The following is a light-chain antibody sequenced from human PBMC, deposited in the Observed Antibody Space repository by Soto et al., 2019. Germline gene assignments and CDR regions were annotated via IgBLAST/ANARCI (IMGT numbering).Light chain of an antibody. Sequence: IQLTQSPSSLSASVGDRVTITCRASQGISSYFAWYQQKPGKAPKVLIYAASTLQNGVPPRFSGSGAGTDFTLTISSLQPEDFATYYCQQLNAYPDTFGQGTQLEIK. V-gene: IGKV1-9*01. CDR3: QQLNAYPDT. J-gene: IGKJ2*01. CDR2: AAS. CDR1: QGISSY.